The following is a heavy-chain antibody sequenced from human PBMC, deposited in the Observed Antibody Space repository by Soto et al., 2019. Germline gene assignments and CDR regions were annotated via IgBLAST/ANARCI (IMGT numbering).Heavy chain of an antibody. J-gene: IGHJ4*02. Sequence: EVQLVESGGGLVQAGGSLRLSCAASGFTVSNYHMTWVRQAPGKGLEWVSAVYADGATSHADSVKDRFTVSRDNSRNTLNLQMSGLRAEDTAVYYCARSGGGLDYWGQGTLVTVSS. D-gene: IGHD3-10*01. CDR2: VYADGAT. CDR3: ARSGGGLDY. V-gene: IGHV3-66*01. CDR1: GFTVSNYH.